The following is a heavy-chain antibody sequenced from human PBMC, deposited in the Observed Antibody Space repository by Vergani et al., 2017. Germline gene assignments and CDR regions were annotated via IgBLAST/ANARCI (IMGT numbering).Heavy chain of an antibody. Sequence: VQLVESGGGLVQPGTSLRLSCVVSGFALNRHAMYWVRQAPGKGLEWVVGISFDGTNEYYADSVKGRFTISRDNSKNTLYLQMNSLRAEDTAVYYCARTSSSALDYWGQGTLVTVSS. V-gene: IGHV3-30-3*01. CDR2: ISFDGTNE. D-gene: IGHD6-6*01. CDR1: GFALNRHA. CDR3: ARTSSSALDY. J-gene: IGHJ4*02.